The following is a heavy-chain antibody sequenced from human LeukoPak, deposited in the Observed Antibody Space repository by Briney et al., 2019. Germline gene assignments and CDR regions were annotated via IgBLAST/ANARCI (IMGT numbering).Heavy chain of an antibody. Sequence: GGSLRLSCEVSGFTFSNYWMMWVRQAPGKGLEWVASIDEDGSETNYVDSVTGRFTVSKDHAKNSLFLQMNSLRAEDTAVYYCARGGRSSWYSDAFDIWGQGTMVTVSS. V-gene: IGHV3-7*01. J-gene: IGHJ3*02. CDR3: ARGGRSSWYSDAFDI. CDR2: IDEDGSET. D-gene: IGHD6-13*01. CDR1: GFTFSNYW.